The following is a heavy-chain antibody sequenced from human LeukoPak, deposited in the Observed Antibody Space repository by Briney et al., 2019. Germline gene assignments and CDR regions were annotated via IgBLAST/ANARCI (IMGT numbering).Heavy chain of an antibody. CDR2: IYTSGST. CDR1: GGSISSYY. Sequence: SETLSLTCTVSGGSISSYYWSWIRQPAGKGLEWIGRIYTSGSTNYNPSLKSRVTMSVDTSKNQFSLKLTSVTAADTAVYYCARYRSYCTSTTCYRDWFDPWGQGTLVTVSS. D-gene: IGHD2-2*01. V-gene: IGHV4-4*07. CDR3: ARYRSYCTSTTCYRDWFDP. J-gene: IGHJ5*02.